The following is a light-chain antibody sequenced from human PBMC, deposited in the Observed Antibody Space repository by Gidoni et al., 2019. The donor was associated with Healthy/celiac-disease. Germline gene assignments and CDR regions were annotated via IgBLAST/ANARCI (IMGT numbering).Light chain of an antibody. J-gene: IGLJ1*01. CDR1: SSNIGAGYD. CDR3: QSYDSSLSGSYV. V-gene: IGLV1-40*01. Sequence: RVTISCTGSSSNIGAGYDVHWYQHLPGTAPKLLIYGNSNRPSGVPDRFSGSKSGTSASLAITGLQAEDEADYYCQSYDSSLSGSYVFGTGTKVTVL. CDR2: GNS.